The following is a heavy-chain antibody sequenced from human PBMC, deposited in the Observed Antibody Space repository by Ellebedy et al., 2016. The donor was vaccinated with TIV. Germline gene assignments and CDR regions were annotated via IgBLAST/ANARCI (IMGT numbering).Heavy chain of an antibody. D-gene: IGHD3-22*01. V-gene: IGHV1-24*01. CDR3: ATVRPMYCYDSTSPWFDP. Sequence: ASVKVSCXVSGYTLTELSMHWVRQAPGKGLEWMGGFDPEDGETIYAQKFQGRVTMTEDTSTDTAYMGLSSLRSEDTAVYYCATVRPMYCYDSTSPWFDPWGQGTLVTVSS. CDR2: FDPEDGET. CDR1: GYTLTELS. J-gene: IGHJ5*02.